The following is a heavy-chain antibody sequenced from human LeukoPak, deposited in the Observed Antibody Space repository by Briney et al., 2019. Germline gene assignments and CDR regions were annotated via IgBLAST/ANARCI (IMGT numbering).Heavy chain of an antibody. CDR3: ARPGYYDSSGGNDY. CDR1: GFTFSSYG. D-gene: IGHD3-22*01. J-gene: IGHJ4*02. CDR2: IYYSGST. Sequence: GSLRLSCAASGFTFSSYGMHWIRQPPGKGLEWIGSIYYSGSTYYNPSLKSRVTISVDTSKNQFSLKLSSVTAADTAVYYCARPGYYDSSGGNDYWGQGTLVTVSS. V-gene: IGHV4-39*01.